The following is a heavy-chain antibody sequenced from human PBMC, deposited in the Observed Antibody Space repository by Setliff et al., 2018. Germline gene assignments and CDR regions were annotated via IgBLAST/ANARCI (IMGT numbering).Heavy chain of an antibody. J-gene: IGHJ4*02. CDR3: ARGSGTTTY. Sequence: GESLKISCAASGFTFSSSWMSWVRQAPGKGLEWVANIKQDGSEKYYVDSVKGRFTISRDNAKNSLYLQMNSLRAEDTAVYYCARGSGTTTYWGQGTLVTVSS. D-gene: IGHD1-26*01. CDR1: GFTFSSSW. CDR2: IKQDGSEK. V-gene: IGHV3-7*01.